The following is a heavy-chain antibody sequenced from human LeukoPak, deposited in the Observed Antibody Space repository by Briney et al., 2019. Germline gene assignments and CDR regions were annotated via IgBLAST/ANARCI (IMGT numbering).Heavy chain of an antibody. D-gene: IGHD3-9*01. CDR2: INAYNGNT. CDR3: ARDFDDILTGSADY. J-gene: IGHJ4*02. CDR1: GYTFTSYG. V-gene: IGHV1-18*01. Sequence: GASVKVSCKASGYTFTSYGISWVRQAPGQGLEWMGWINAYNGNTNYAQKLQGRVTMTTDTSTSTAYMELRSLRSDDTAVYYCARDFDDILTGSADYWGQGTLVTVSS.